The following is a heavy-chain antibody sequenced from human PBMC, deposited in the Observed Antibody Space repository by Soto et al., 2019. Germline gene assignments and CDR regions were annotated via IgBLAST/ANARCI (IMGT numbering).Heavy chain of an antibody. D-gene: IGHD6-25*01. Sequence: EVQLVESGGGLIQPGGSLRLSCAVSGFTVSSICMTWVRQAPGKGLETVSDIYNDGRTYYADSVKGRFTISRDNSYNTLYLQMNSLRAEDTAVYYCATRQRSGYYYGMDVWGQGTTVTVSS. CDR1: GFTVSSIC. J-gene: IGHJ6*02. V-gene: IGHV3-53*01. CDR3: ATRQRSGYYYGMDV. CDR2: IYNDGRT.